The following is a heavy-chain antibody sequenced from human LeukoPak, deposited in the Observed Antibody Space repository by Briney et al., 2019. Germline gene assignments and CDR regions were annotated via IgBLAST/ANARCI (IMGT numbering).Heavy chain of an antibody. CDR3: AKPNGSGTYAFDL. V-gene: IGHV5-51*01. J-gene: IGHJ3*01. CDR2: IYLGDSET. Sequence: GESLKISCKGSGYSFTSYWIGWVRQMPGKGLEWMGIIYLGDSETRYSPSFQGQVTISADKSITTAYLQWSSLKASDTAMYFCAKPNGSGTYAFDLWGQGTMVTVSS. D-gene: IGHD1-26*01. CDR1: GYSFTSYW.